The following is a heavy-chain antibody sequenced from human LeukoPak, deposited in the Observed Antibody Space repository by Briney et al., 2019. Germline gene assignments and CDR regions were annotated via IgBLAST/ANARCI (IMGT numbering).Heavy chain of an antibody. V-gene: IGHV4-59*01. CDR3: AGWVWTVSRVEYFEN. CDR2: IHHSGST. Sequence: PSETLSLSCTVSGGSMSSYYWSWVRQPPGKGLEWIGNIHHSGSTNYHSSLMSRVTMSIDTSKNLFSLNLNSVTAADTAVYYCAGWVWTVSRVEYFENWGQGTLVTVTS. CDR1: GGSMSSYY. J-gene: IGHJ1*01. D-gene: IGHD3/OR15-3a*01.